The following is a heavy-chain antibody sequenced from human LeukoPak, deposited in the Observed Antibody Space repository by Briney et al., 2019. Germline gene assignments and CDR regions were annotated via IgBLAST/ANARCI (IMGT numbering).Heavy chain of an antibody. D-gene: IGHD3-10*01. J-gene: IGHJ4*02. CDR1: GGFISSSNW. CDR3: ARRPFITMVRDLVEY. CDR2: IYHSGST. Sequence: SGTLSLTCAVSGGFISSSNWWSWVRQPPGKGLEWIGEIYHSGSTNYNPSLKSRVTISVDRSKNQFSLKLSSVTAADKAVYYCARRPFITMVRDLVEYWGQGTLVTVSS. V-gene: IGHV4-4*02.